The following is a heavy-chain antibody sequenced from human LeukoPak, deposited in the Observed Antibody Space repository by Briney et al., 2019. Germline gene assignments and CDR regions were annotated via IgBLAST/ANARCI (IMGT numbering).Heavy chain of an antibody. J-gene: IGHJ4*02. Sequence: GGSLRLSCAASGFTVSSNYMSWVRQAPGKGLEWVSIIYTGGSTFYADSVKGRCTISRDNSKNTLYLQMDSLRAEDTALYYCAGGGTYRRFDYWGQGTLVTVSS. CDR1: GFTVSSNY. CDR3: AGGGTYRRFDY. V-gene: IGHV3-53*01. D-gene: IGHD3-16*02. CDR2: IYTGGST.